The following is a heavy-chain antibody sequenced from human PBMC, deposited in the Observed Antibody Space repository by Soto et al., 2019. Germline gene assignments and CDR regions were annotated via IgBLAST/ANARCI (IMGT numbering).Heavy chain of an antibody. D-gene: IGHD6-13*01. CDR2: IYYSGST. CDR1: GGFISSSNW. V-gene: IGHV4-4*02. CDR3: ARDSNSQNWFDP. Sequence: SETLSLTCAVSGGFISSSNWWSWGRQPAGKGLEWIGEIYYSGSTNYNPSLKSRVTISVDTSKNQFSLNLSSVTAADTAVYYCARDSNSQNWFDPWGQGTLVTVSS. J-gene: IGHJ5*02.